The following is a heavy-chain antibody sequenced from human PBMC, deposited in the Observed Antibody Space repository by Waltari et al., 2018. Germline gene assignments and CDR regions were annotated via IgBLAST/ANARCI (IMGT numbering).Heavy chain of an antibody. CDR1: GFTFSSYS. CDR3: ARDPSGSGWP. D-gene: IGHD6-19*01. J-gene: IGHJ5*02. Sequence: VQLVESGGGLVKPGGSLRLSCAASGFTFSSYSMNWVRQAPGKGLEWIGSIYHSGSTYYNPSLKSRVTISVDTSKNQFSLKLSSVTAADTAVYYCARDPSGSGWPWGQGTLVTVSS. V-gene: IGHV4-38-2*02. CDR2: IYHSGST.